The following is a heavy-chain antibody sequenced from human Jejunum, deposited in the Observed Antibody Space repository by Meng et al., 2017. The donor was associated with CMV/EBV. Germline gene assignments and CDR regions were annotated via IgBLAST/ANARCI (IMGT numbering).Heavy chain of an antibody. CDR1: GGATRGYE. J-gene: IGHJ4*02. Sequence: VAGGATRGYEWGGSRQPTGKGMEWMGYINNRETTYDKPALKSRGTISVDTSKTQFSLRLSSVTAADTAMYYCARYDPGTFDYWGRGTQVTVSS. CDR3: ARYDPGTFDY. V-gene: IGHV4-59*01. CDR2: INNRETT. D-gene: IGHD1-1*01.